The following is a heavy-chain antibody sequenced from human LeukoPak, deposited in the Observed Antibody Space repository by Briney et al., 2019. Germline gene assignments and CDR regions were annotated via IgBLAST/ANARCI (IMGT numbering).Heavy chain of an antibody. CDR1: GFTLSRNW. J-gene: IGHJ4*02. V-gene: IGHV3-7*01. Sequence: GGSLRLSCAASGFTLSRNWMSWVRQAPGKGLEWAANINQDGSQKFYVDSVKGRFTISRDNGKNSLYLQMNSLRAEDTAVYYCASLDTTMVTGDYWGQGTLVTVSS. D-gene: IGHD5-18*01. CDR3: ASLDTTMVTGDY. CDR2: INQDGSQK.